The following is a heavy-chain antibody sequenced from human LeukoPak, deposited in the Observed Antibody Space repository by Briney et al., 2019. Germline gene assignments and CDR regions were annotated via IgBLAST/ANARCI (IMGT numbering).Heavy chain of an antibody. CDR1: GFTFDDYG. CDR3: AKRCSSTSCYGQIDY. D-gene: IGHD2-2*01. J-gene: IGHJ4*02. Sequence: SGGSLRLSCAASGFTFDDYGMHWVRQAPGKGLEWVAVISYDGSNKYYADSVKGRFTISRDNSKNTLYLQMNSLRAEDTAVYYCAKRCSSTSCYGQIDYWGQGTLVTVSS. CDR2: ISYDGSNK. V-gene: IGHV3-30*18.